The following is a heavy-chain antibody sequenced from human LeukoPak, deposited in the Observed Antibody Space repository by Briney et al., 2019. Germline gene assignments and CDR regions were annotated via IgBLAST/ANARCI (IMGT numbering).Heavy chain of an antibody. D-gene: IGHD1/OR15-1a*01. J-gene: IGHJ4*02. V-gene: IGHV3-30*14. CDR2: IPFDESNK. CDR3: VRDNNGDY. CDR1: GFTFSHYA. Sequence: GGSLRLSCAASGFTFSHYAMLWVRQAPGKGLEWVAVIPFDESNKYYADFVEGRFTISRDNSKNTLYLEMNSLRVEDTAMYYCVRDNNGDYWGQGTLVTVSS.